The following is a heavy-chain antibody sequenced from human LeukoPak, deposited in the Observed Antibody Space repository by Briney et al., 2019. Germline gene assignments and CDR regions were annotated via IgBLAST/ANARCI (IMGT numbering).Heavy chain of an antibody. CDR3: AKRVFAAAQDYFFDY. CDR2: VSSSGGST. V-gene: IGHV3-23*01. Sequence: GGSLRLSCAASGFTFSSSAMSWVRQAPGKGLEWVSAVSSSGGSTSYADSVKGRFTISRDNSKNTLFLQMNSLRAEDTAIYYCAKRVFAAAQDYFFDYWGPGTLVTVSS. J-gene: IGHJ4*02. D-gene: IGHD2-15*01. CDR1: GFTFSSSA.